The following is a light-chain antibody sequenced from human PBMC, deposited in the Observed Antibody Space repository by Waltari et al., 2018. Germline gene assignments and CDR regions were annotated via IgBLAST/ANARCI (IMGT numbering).Light chain of an antibody. CDR2: KDN. V-gene: IGLV3-27*01. Sequence: SYELTQPSSVSVSPGQTATITCSGDVLAKKYDRGFQQKPGQSPVLVIYKDNERPSGIPERFSGSSSGTTVTLTISGAQVEDEADYYCYSAADNNLGVFGGGTKLTVL. J-gene: IGLJ3*02. CDR3: YSAADNNLGV. CDR1: VLAKKY.